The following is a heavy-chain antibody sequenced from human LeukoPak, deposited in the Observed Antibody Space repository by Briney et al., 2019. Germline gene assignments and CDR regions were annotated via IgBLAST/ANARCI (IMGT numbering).Heavy chain of an antibody. CDR1: GFTLEVYT. V-gene: IGHV3-43*01. J-gene: IGHJ4*02. CDR2: MSWDGTT. CDR3: VKDLSYESSGYVFDY. Sequence: GGSLRLSCAASGFTLEVYTMHWVRQAPGKTLEWVSLMSWDGTTYYTDSVKGRFTMSRDNSKNSLYLQMDTLRSEDTAFYYCVKDLSYESSGYVFDYWGQGTLVTVSS. D-gene: IGHD3-22*01.